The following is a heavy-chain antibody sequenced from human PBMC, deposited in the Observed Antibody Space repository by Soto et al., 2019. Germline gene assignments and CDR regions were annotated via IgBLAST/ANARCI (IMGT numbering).Heavy chain of an antibody. CDR1: GFTFSMSS. CDR3: VHPRSTVQIPPT. D-gene: IGHD4-17*01. Sequence: GGSLRLSCSASGFTFSMSSMHWVRQAPGKGLEYVSGISSNGDSTYYADSVKGRFTISRDNSKNTLYLQMSSLRAVDTAVYYCVHPRSTVQIPPTWGQGTLVTVSS. V-gene: IGHV3-64D*06. CDR2: ISSNGDST. J-gene: IGHJ5*02.